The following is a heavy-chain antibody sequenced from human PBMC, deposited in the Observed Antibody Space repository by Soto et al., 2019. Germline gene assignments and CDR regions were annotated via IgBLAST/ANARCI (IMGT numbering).Heavy chain of an antibody. D-gene: IGHD3-3*01. CDR2: IFSNDEK. Sequence: GSGPTLVNPTETLTLTCTVSGFSLSNARMGVRWIRQPPGKALEWLAHIFSNDEKSYSTSLKSRLTISKDTSKIQVVLTMTNLDPVDTVIYYCARIRRPNYDFWSGPDDYWGQGTLVTVSS. V-gene: IGHV2-26*02. CDR1: GFSLSNARMG. CDR3: ARIRRPNYDFWSGPDDY. J-gene: IGHJ4*02.